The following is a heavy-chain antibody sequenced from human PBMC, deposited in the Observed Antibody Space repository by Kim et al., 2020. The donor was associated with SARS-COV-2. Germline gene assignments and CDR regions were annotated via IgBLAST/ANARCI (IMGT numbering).Heavy chain of an antibody. V-gene: IGHV3-48*02. CDR3: ARDRSPAYYYDSSGYSDALDI. D-gene: IGHD3-22*01. CDR2: ISSSSSTI. Sequence: GGSLRLSCAASGFTFSNSMNWVRQAPGKGLEWVSFISSSSSTIYYADSVKGRFTISRDNAKNSLYMQMNSLRDEDTAVYYCARDRSPAYYYDSSGYSDALDIWGQGTMVTVSS. CDR1: GFTFSNS. J-gene: IGHJ3*02.